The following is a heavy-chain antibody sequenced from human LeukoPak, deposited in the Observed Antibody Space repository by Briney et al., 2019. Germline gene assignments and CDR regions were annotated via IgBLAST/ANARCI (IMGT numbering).Heavy chain of an antibody. D-gene: IGHD3-10*01. Sequence: ASVKVSCKASGYTFTVYYMHWVRQAPGQGLEWMGWINPNSGGTNYAQKFQGRVTMTRDTSISTAYMELSRLRSDDTDVYYCASQFRYGSGSRRDYYFDYWGQGTLVTVSS. J-gene: IGHJ4*02. CDR2: INPNSGGT. V-gene: IGHV1-2*02. CDR3: ASQFRYGSGSRRDYYFDY. CDR1: GYTFTVYY.